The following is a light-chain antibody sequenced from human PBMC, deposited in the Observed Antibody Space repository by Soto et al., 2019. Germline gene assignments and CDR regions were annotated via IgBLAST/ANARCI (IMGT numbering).Light chain of an antibody. CDR2: EVI. CDR3: SSYAGSNNLV. V-gene: IGLV2-8*01. Sequence: QSALTRPPSASGSPGQSVTIPCTGTSSDVGGYNYVSWYQQHPGKAPKLMIYEVIKRPSGVPDRFSGSKSGNTASLTVSGLQAEDEADYYCSSYAGSNNLVFGGGTKVTVL. J-gene: IGLJ2*01. CDR1: SSDVGGYNY.